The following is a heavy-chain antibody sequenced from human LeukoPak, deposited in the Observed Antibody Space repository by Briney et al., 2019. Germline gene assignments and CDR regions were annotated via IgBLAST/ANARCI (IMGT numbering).Heavy chain of an antibody. J-gene: IGHJ6*03. D-gene: IGHD3-22*01. CDR3: ARDYEDDSSGYYNYYYYYMDV. Sequence: GGSLRLSCAASGFTFSSYSMNWVRQAPGKGLEWVSSISSSSSYIYYADSVKGRFTISRYNAKNSLYLQMNSLRAEDTAVYYCARDYEDDSSGYYNYYYYYMDVWGKGTTVTVSS. CDR2: ISSSSSYI. CDR1: GFTFSSYS. V-gene: IGHV3-21*01.